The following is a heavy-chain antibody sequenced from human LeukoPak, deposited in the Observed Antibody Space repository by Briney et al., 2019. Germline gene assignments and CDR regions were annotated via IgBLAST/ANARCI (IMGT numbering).Heavy chain of an antibody. CDR2: TNPGDSDT. CDR3: ARRQSYISRRIQYYYMDV. Sequence: GESLIISCEGSGYEITSYWVVRVRQMPGKGLEWMGTTNPGDSDTRYSPSSQGQVTISADKSTNTAYLQWSSLKASDTAMYYCARRQSYISRRIQYYYMDVWGEGTTVTVSS. D-gene: IGHD3-10*01. CDR1: GYEITSYW. J-gene: IGHJ6*03. V-gene: IGHV5-51*01.